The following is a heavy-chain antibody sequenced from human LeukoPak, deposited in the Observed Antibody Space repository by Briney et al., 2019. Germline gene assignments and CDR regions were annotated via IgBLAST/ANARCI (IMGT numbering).Heavy chain of an antibody. Sequence: SETLSPTCAVSGGSISSSNWWSWVRQPPGKGLEWIGEIYHSGSTNYNPSLKSRVTISVDKSKNQFSLKLSSVTAADTAVYYCASTKVARLSSFDYWGQGTLVTVSS. CDR1: GGSISSSNW. D-gene: IGHD5-12*01. J-gene: IGHJ4*02. V-gene: IGHV4-4*02. CDR3: ASTKVARLSSFDY. CDR2: IYHSGST.